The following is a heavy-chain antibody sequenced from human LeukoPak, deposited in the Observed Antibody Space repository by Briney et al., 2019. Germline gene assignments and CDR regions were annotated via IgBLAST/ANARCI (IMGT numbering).Heavy chain of an antibody. D-gene: IGHD3-22*01. J-gene: IGHJ3*02. CDR2: ISSGGSTI. CDR1: GFTFSSYE. Sequence: PGGSLRLSCAASGFTFSSYEMNWVRQAPGKGLKWVSYISSGGSTIYYADSVKGRFTISRDNAKNSLYLEMNSLRAEDTAVYYCARESQSAYYFDSSGYEDAFDIWGQGTMVTVSS. CDR3: ARESQSAYYFDSSGYEDAFDI. V-gene: IGHV3-48*03.